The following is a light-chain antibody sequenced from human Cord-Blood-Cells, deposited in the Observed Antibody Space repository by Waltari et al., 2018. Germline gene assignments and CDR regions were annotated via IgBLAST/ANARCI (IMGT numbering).Light chain of an antibody. CDR3: QQYYSTPLT. V-gene: IGKV4-1*01. CDR1: QSVIYSSNNKNY. CDR2: WTS. J-gene: IGKJ4*01. Sequence: DIVMTQSPAPLAVSLGERDTINCKSSQSVIYSSNNKNYLAWYQQKPGQPPKLLIYWTSTREYGVPDRFSGSGSGTEFTLTISSLQAEDVAVYYCQQYYSTPLTFGGGTKVEIK.